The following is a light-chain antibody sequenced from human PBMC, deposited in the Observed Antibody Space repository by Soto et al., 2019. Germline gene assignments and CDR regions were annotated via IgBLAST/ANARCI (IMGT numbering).Light chain of an antibody. Sequence: EIVMTQSPATLSVSPGERATLSCRASQSVSSNLAWYQQKSGQAPRLLIYGASTRATGIPARFSGSGSGTEFTLTISSLQSEDFAVYYCQQRSNWPPYTFGQGTKLEIK. V-gene: IGKV3-15*01. J-gene: IGKJ2*01. CDR2: GAS. CDR3: QQRSNWPPYT. CDR1: QSVSSN.